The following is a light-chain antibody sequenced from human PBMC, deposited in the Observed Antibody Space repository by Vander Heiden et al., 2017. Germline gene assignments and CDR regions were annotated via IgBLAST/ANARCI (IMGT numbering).Light chain of an antibody. Sequence: SYELTQPPSVSVAPGQTASIICCGDSLWDNYAGCYQQKPGQSPVLVIYQDFKRPSGIPERFSGSNSGNTATLTISGTQAMDEADYYCQAWGSSTVVFGGGTKLTVL. CDR3: QAWGSSTVV. CDR1: SLWDNY. V-gene: IGLV3-1*01. CDR2: QDF. J-gene: IGLJ2*01.